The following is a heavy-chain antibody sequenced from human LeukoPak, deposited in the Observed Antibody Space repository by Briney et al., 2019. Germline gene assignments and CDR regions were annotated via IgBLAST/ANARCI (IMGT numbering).Heavy chain of an antibody. J-gene: IGHJ4*02. CDR3: ARSRYCTNGICSYFDY. D-gene: IGHD2-8*01. CDR1: GFTLSNYW. Sequence: GGSLRLSCAASGFTLSNYWMSWVRQASGKGLDWVAHIKQDGSEDYYVDSVKGRFTISRDNAKNSLYLQMDSLRAEDTAVYYCARSRYCTNGICSYFDYWGQGTLVTVSS. V-gene: IGHV3-7*03. CDR2: IKQDGSED.